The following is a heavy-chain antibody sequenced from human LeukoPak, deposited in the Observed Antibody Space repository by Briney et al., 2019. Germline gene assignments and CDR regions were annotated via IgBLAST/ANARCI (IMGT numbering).Heavy chain of an antibody. CDR2: IYHSGST. Sequence: SETLSLTCTVSGGSISSGGYYWSWIRQPPGKGLEWIGYIYHSGSTYYNPSLKSRVTISVDRSKNQFSLKLSSVTAADTAVYYCARRHCSSTSCYNAFDIWGQGTMVTVSS. V-gene: IGHV4-30-2*01. J-gene: IGHJ3*02. D-gene: IGHD2-2*02. CDR3: ARRHCSSTSCYNAFDI. CDR1: GGSISSGGYY.